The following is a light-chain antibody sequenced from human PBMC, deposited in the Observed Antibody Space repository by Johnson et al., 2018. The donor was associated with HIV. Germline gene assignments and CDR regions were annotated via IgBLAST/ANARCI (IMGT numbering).Light chain of an antibody. CDR1: SSNIGNNY. Sequence: HSVLTQPPSVSAAPGQKVTISCSGSSSNIGNNYVSWYQLLPGTAPKLLIYDNNKRPSGIPDRFSGSKSGTSATLGITGLQTGAEADYYCGTWDSSLRAYNYVFGSGTKVTVL. CDR2: DNN. CDR3: GTWDSSLRAYNYV. J-gene: IGLJ1*01. V-gene: IGLV1-51*01.